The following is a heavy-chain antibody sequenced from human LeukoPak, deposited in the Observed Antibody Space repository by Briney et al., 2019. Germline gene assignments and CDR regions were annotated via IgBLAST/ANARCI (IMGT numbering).Heavy chain of an antibody. CDR1: GGSISNTNYY. CDR2: IYTSGST. V-gene: IGHV4-61*02. D-gene: IGHD6-6*01. Sequence: SQTLSLTCTVSGGSISNTNYYWSWIRQPAGKGLEWIGRIYTSGSTNYNPSLKSRVTISVDTSKNQFSLKLSSVTAADTAVYYCARGRSIASLLFDYWGQGTLVSVSS. J-gene: IGHJ4*02. CDR3: ARGRSIASLLFDY.